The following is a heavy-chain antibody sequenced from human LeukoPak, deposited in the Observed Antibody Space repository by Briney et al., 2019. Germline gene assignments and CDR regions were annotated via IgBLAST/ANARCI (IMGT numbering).Heavy chain of an antibody. V-gene: IGHV3-21*01. J-gene: IGHJ3*02. Sequence: GGSLRLSCAASGFTFSSYSMNWVRQAPGRGPEWVSSISSSSSYIYYADSVKGRFTISRDNAKNSLYLQMNSLRAEDTAVYYCARDPGGSGSYYNDAFDIWGQGTMVTVSS. D-gene: IGHD3-10*01. CDR2: ISSSSSYI. CDR1: GFTFSSYS. CDR3: ARDPGGSGSYYNDAFDI.